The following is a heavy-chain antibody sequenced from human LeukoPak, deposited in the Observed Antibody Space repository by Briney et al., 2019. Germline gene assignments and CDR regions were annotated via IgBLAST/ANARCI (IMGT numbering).Heavy chain of an antibody. CDR2: ISGSGGST. CDR3: AKDASAGDIVVVPAAIALDY. D-gene: IGHD2-2*01. J-gene: IGHJ4*02. Sequence: QPGGSLRLSCAASGFTFINTMSWVRQAPGKGLGWVSAISGSGGSTYYADSVKGRFTISRDNSKNTLYLQMNSLRAEDTAVYYCAKDASAGDIVVVPAAIALDYWGQGTLVTVSS. V-gene: IGHV3-23*01. CDR1: GFTFINT.